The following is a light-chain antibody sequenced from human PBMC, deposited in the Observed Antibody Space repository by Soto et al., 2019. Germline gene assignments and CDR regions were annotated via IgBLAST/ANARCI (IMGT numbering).Light chain of an antibody. CDR3: QQFHNWPPLT. J-gene: IGKJ4*01. CDR2: GAS. V-gene: IGKV3-15*01. CDR1: ENIGGT. Sequence: EIVMTQSPATLSVSPGETATLSCRASENIGGTLAWYQQKPGQAPRLLFYGASARATGTPVRFSGSGSGTEFTLTISSLQSEDSAVYYCQQFHNWPPLTFGGGTKVDIK.